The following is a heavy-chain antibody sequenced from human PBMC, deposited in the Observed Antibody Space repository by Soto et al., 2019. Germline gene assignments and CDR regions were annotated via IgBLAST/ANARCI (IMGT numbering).Heavy chain of an antibody. CDR1: GGTFSTYT. Sequence: SVKVSCKASGGTFSTYTFSWVRQAPGQGLEWMGRIIPIFGTPYYAQKFQGRVTITADKPTSTVYMELSSLGSDDTAVYFCARGLECRGYCLDKPTWFGPWGQGTLVTVSS. CDR2: IIPIFGTP. V-gene: IGHV1-69*06. D-gene: IGHD2-15*01. CDR3: ARGLECRGYCLDKPTWFGP. J-gene: IGHJ5*02.